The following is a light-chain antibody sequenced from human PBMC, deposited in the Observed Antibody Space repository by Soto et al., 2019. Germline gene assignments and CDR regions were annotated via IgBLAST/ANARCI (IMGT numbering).Light chain of an antibody. V-gene: IGKV2-28*01. J-gene: IGKJ2*01. CDR1: QSLLHSNGYNY. CDR2: LGS. CDR3: MQALQTPRA. Sequence: DIVMTQSPLSLPVTPGEPASISCRSSQSLLHSNGYNYLDWYLQKPGQSPQLLFYLGSYRASGVPNRFSGSGSGTDFTLKISRVEAEDVGVYYCMQALQTPRAFGQGTKLEIK.